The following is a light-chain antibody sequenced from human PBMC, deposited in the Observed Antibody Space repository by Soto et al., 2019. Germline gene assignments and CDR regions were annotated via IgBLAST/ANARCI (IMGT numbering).Light chain of an antibody. J-gene: IGLJ1*01. V-gene: IGLV1-44*01. CDR1: SSNIGSNI. Sequence: QSVLTQPPSASGTPGQRVTISCSGSSSNIGSNILNWYRQVPGTAPKLLIYYDDLLPSGVSDRFSGSKSGTSASLAISGLQSEDEADYYCAAWDDSQNAFVFGTGTMLTVL. CDR3: AAWDDSQNAFV. CDR2: YDD.